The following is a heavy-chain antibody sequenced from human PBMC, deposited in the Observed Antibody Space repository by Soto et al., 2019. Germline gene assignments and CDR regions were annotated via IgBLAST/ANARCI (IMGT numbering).Heavy chain of an antibody. V-gene: IGHV3-21*01. Sequence: EVPLVESGGGLVKPGGSLRLSCAASGFTFSSYSMNCVRQSPGTGLEWVSSISSSSSYIYYADSVKGRFTISRDNAKNSLYLQMNSLRAEDTAVYYCARCGRGSYYYYMDVWGKGTTVTVSS. CDR1: GFTFSSYS. D-gene: IGHD3-16*01. J-gene: IGHJ6*03. CDR3: ARCGRGSYYYYMDV. CDR2: ISSSSSYI.